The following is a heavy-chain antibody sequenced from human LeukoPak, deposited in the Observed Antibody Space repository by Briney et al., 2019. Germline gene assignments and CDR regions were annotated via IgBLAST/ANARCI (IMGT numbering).Heavy chain of an antibody. J-gene: IGHJ5*02. CDR3: ARGDYDILTGYSTNWFDP. Sequence: SETLSLTCTVSGGSISSYYWSWIRQPPGKGLEWIGYIYYSGSTNYNPSLKSRVTISVDTSKNQFSLKLSSATAADTAVYYCARGDYDILTGYSTNWFDPWGQGTLVTVSS. CDR2: IYYSGST. V-gene: IGHV4-59*01. D-gene: IGHD3-9*01. CDR1: GGSISSYY.